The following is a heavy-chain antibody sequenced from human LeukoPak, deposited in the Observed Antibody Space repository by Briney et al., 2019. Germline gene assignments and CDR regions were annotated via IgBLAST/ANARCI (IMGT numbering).Heavy chain of an antibody. D-gene: IGHD5-18*01. V-gene: IGHV3-7*01. CDR3: ARSKGGYSYGSDY. CDR1: GFTFSSYW. CDR2: IKQDGSEK. J-gene: IGHJ4*02. Sequence: PGGSLRLSCAASGFTFSSYWMSWVRQAPGKGLEWVANIKQDGSEKYYVDSVKGRFTISRDNAKNSLYLQMNSLRAEDTAVYYCARSKGGYSYGSDYWGQGTLVTVSS.